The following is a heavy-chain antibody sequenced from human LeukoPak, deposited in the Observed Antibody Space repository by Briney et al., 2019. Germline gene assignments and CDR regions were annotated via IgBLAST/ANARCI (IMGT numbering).Heavy chain of an antibody. D-gene: IGHD1-20*01. V-gene: IGHV5-51*01. CDR1: GYSFTSYW. Sequence: GESLKISCKGSGYSFTSYWIGWVRQLPGKGLEGMGIIYPGDSDTRYSPAFQDQVTISADESVSTAYMQWSSLKAPDTAMYYCARPRSITGSDFDYWGQGTLVTVSS. J-gene: IGHJ4*02. CDR2: IYPGDSDT. CDR3: ARPRSITGSDFDY.